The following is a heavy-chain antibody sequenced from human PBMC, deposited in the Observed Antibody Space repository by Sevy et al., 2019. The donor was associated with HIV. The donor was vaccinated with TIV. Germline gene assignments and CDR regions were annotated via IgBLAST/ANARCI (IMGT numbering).Heavy chain of an antibody. CDR2: IYTTDSDA. CDR3: ARRGASGGWYHFDY. D-gene: IGHD6-19*01. CDR1: GYSFTSSW. V-gene: IGHV5-51*01. Sequence: GESLKISCKASGYSFTSSWIGWVRQMPGKGLEWMGNIYTTDSDASYSPSFEGQVTISVYKSISTAYLQWSSLKASDTAMYYCARRGASGGWYHFDYWGQGTLVTVSS. J-gene: IGHJ4*02.